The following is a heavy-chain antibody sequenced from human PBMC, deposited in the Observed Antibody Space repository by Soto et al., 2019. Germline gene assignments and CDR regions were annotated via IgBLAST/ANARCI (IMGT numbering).Heavy chain of an antibody. V-gene: IGHV4-34*01. Sequence: SETLSLTCAVYGGSFSGYYWNWIRQSPGKGLEWIGEINHSGGTNHNPSLKSRVTLSVDTSKNQFSLKMTSVSGADTGIYYCARGPTRSTWKSRANEGVGVWGQGITVTVSS. J-gene: IGHJ6*02. D-gene: IGHD1-1*01. CDR2: INHSGGT. CDR1: GGSFSGYY. CDR3: ARGPTRSTWKSRANEGVGV.